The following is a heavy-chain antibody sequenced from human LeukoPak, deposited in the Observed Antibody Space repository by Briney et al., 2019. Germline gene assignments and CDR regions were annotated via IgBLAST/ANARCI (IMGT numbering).Heavy chain of an antibody. CDR1: GFTFSSYS. D-gene: IGHD2-21*01. Sequence: KPGGSLRLSCAASGFTFSSYSMNWVRQAPGKGLEWVSSISSSSSYIYYADSVKGRFTISRDNAKNSLYLQMNSLRAEDTAVYYCARDLSPKTGYSPYAFDIWGQGTMVTVSS. CDR2: ISSSSSYI. J-gene: IGHJ3*02. V-gene: IGHV3-21*01. CDR3: ARDLSPKTGYSPYAFDI.